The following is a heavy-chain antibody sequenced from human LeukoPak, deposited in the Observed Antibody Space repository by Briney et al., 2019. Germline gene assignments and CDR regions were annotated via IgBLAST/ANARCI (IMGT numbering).Heavy chain of an antibody. J-gene: IGHJ5*02. Sequence: ASVKVSCKASGYTFTSYYMHWVRQAPGQGLEWMGIINPNGGSTSYAQKFQGRVTMTRDTSTSTVYMELSSLRSEDTAVYYCARESTDGYPASNWFDPWGQGTLVTVSS. CDR3: ARESTDGYPASNWFDP. D-gene: IGHD5-24*01. V-gene: IGHV1-46*01. CDR1: GYTFTSYY. CDR2: INPNGGST.